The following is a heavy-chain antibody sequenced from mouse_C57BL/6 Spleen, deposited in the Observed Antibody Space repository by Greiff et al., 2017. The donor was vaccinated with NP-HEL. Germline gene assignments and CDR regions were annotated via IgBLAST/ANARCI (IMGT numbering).Heavy chain of an antibody. J-gene: IGHJ3*01. CDR2: IYPRDGST. CDR3: ARSFITTVVATRGFAY. V-gene: IGHV1-85*01. CDR1: GYTFTSYD. D-gene: IGHD1-1*01. Sequence: VKLQQSGPELVKPGASVKLSCKASGYTFTSYDINWVKQRPGQGLEWIGWIYPRDGSTKSNEKFKGKATLTVDTSSSTAYMELHSLTSEDSAVYFCARSFITTVVATRGFAYWGQGTLVTVSA.